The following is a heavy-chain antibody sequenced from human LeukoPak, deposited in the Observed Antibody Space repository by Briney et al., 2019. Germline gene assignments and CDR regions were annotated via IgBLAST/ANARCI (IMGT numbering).Heavy chain of an antibody. D-gene: IGHD3-3*01. CDR1: GFTFGSYS. CDR3: AKGIFGVVKYYFDY. J-gene: IGHJ4*02. Sequence: GGSLRLSCAASGFTFGSYSMTWVRQAPGKGLEWVSFISSSSSTIYYADSVKGRFTISRDNAKNSLYLQMNSLRDEDTAVYYCAKGIFGVVKYYFDYWGQGTLVTVSS. V-gene: IGHV3-48*02. CDR2: ISSSSSTI.